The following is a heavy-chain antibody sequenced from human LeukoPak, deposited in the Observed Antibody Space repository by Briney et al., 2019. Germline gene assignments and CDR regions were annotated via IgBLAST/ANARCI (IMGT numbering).Heavy chain of an antibody. CDR2: INAGNGNT. Sequence: AASVKVSCKASGYTFTSYAMHWVRQAPGQRLEWMGWINAGNGNTKYSQKFQGRVTITRDTSASTAYMELSSLRSEDTAVYYCARVSYYGSGSYRPDYWGQGTLVTVSS. V-gene: IGHV1-3*01. CDR1: GYTFTSYA. D-gene: IGHD3-10*01. J-gene: IGHJ4*02. CDR3: ARVSYYGSGSYRPDY.